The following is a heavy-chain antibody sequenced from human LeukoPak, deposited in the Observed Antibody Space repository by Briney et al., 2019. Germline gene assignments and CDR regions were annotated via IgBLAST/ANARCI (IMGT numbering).Heavy chain of an antibody. J-gene: IGHJ5*02. D-gene: IGHD3-9*01. CDR2: IYHSGST. CDR1: GGSFSGYY. V-gene: IGHV4-34*01. CDR3: AGRPDYDILAAGATNWFDP. Sequence: PSETLSLTCAVYGGSFSGYYWSWIRQPPGKGLEWIGEIYHSGSTNYNPSLKSRVTISVDKSKNQFSLKLSSVTAADTAVYYCAGRPDYDILAAGATNWFDPWGQGTLVTVSS.